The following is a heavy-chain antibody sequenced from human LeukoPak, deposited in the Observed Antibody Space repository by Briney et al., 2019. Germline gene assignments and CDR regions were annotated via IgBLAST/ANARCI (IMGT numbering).Heavy chain of an antibody. CDR1: GFIFDNYA. CDR2: ISDSGERT. D-gene: IGHD4-11*01. CDR3: AKVLSPRLLTTNLDS. V-gene: IGHV3-23*01. J-gene: IGHJ4*02. Sequence: GGSLRLSCAGSGFIFDNYAMVWVRQAPGGGLEWVSGISDSGERTFYSDSAEGRFTISRDNVKNTLYLQMTSLRAEDTAVYYCAKVLSPRLLTTNLDSWGQGALVTVS.